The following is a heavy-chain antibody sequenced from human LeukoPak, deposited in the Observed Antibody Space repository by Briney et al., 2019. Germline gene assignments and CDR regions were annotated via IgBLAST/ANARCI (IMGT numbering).Heavy chain of an antibody. D-gene: IGHD2-15*01. CDR1: GGSISSSSYY. V-gene: IGHV4-39*07. Sequence: SETLSLTCTVSGGSISSSSYYWGWIRQPPGKGLEWIGSIYYSGSTYYNPSLKSRVTISVDTSKNQFSLKLSSVTAADTAVYYCARVSGVVVAATFDPWGQGTLVPVSS. J-gene: IGHJ5*02. CDR3: ARVSGVVVAATFDP. CDR2: IYYSGST.